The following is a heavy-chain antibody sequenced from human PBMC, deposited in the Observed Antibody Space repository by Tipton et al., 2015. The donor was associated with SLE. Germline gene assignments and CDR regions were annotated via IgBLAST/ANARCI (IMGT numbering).Heavy chain of an antibody. J-gene: IGHJ4*02. Sequence: TLSLTCPVSVGSISSSSYYWGWIRQPPGKGLEWIGCIYYSGGTYYHPSLKRRVPIYVDTSKNQFSLTLSSVTAADTAVYYCAAEYSSSSWIHPIDFWGQGMLVSVSS. CDR2: IYYSGGT. CDR1: VGSISSSSYY. CDR3: AAEYSSSSWIHPIDF. V-gene: IGHV4-39*01. D-gene: IGHD6-6*01.